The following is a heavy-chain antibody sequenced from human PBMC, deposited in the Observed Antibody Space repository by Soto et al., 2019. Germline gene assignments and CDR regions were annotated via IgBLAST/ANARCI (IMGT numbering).Heavy chain of an antibody. CDR2: VSSGSSCT. CDR3: ARDRDGYLWVDA. J-gene: IGHJ5*02. CDR1: GFTFSTHI. Sequence: EVQLVESGGGLVNLGGSLRLSCAASGFTFSTHIMNWVRQAPGKGLEWVASVSSGSSCTYYADSVTGRFTISRDNAKNSLYRHIDGLRGDHMGVYSGARDRDGYLWVDAWDQGTLVTVSS. V-gene: IGHV3-21*02. D-gene: IGHD5-12*01.